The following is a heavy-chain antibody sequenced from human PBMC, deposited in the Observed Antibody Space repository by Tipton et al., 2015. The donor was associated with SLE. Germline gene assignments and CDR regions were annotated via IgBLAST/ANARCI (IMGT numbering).Heavy chain of an antibody. CDR1: GGSISSSSYY. D-gene: IGHD6-13*01. Sequence: TLSLTCTVSGGSISSSSYYWGWIRQPPGKGLEWIGSIYYSGSTYYNPSLKSRVTISVDTSKNQFSLKLSSVTAAHTAVYYCARHIPGGSSWHYYYYYGMDAWGQGTTVTVSS. J-gene: IGHJ6*02. V-gene: IGHV4-39*07. CDR3: ARHIPGGSSWHYYYYYGMDA. CDR2: IYYSGST.